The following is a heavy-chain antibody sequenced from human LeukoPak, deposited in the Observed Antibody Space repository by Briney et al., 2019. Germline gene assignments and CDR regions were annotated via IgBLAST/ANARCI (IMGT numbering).Heavy chain of an antibody. CDR1: GFAFRSYS. CDR2: ISSNGSTI. J-gene: IGHJ3*02. Sequence: GGSLRLSCAASGFAFRSYSMHWVRQAPGKGLEWVSYISSNGSTIYYADSVKGRFTISRDNAKNSLYLQMNSLRAEDTAVYYCARDCGGGSCYGPYDAFDIWGQGTMVTVSS. V-gene: IGHV3-48*04. D-gene: IGHD2-15*01. CDR3: ARDCGGGSCYGPYDAFDI.